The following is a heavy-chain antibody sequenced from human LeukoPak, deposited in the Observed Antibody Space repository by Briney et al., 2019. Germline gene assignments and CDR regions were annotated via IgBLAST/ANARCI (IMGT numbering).Heavy chain of an antibody. CDR3: AREPVGYSYGDDAFDI. Sequence: EGSLRLSCAASGFTFSSYSMNWVRQAPGKGLEWVSSISSSSSYIYYADSVRGRFTISRDNAKNSLYLQMNSLRAEDTAVYYCAREPVGYSYGDDAFDIWGQGTMVTVSS. D-gene: IGHD5-18*01. J-gene: IGHJ3*02. CDR2: ISSSSSYI. CDR1: GFTFSSYS. V-gene: IGHV3-21*01.